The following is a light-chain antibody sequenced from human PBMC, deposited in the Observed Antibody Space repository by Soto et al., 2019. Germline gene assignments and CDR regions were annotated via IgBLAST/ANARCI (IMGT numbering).Light chain of an antibody. J-gene: IGKJ2*01. CDR1: QSVSSSY. V-gene: IGKV3-20*01. CDR2: GAS. CDR3: QQYGSSSYT. Sequence: EIVLTQSPGTLSLSPGERATLSCMASQSVSSSYLAWYQQKPGQAPRLLLYGASSRATGIPDRFSGSWSGTDFTLTISRLEPEDFAVYYCQQYGSSSYTFVQGTKLEIK.